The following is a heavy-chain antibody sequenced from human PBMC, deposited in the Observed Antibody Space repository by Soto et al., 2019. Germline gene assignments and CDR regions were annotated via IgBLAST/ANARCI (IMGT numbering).Heavy chain of an antibody. CDR1: GFTFDDYT. V-gene: IGHV3-43*01. Sequence: GGSLRLSCAASGFTFDDYTMHWVRQAPGKGLEWVSLISWDGGSTYYADSVKGRFTISRDNSKNSLYLQMNSLRTEDTALYYCAKDLYSRGWIHTYFDYWGQGTLVTVSS. D-gene: IGHD6-19*01. J-gene: IGHJ4*02. CDR3: AKDLYSRGWIHTYFDY. CDR2: ISWDGGST.